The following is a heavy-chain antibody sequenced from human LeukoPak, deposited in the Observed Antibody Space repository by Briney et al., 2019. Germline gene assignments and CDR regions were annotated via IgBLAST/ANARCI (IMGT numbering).Heavy chain of an antibody. CDR3: ARQKASGVGLSRYWYFDL. Sequence: SETLSLTCTVSGGSINVYYWSWIRQPPGGGLDWIGYIYHSGSTNYNPSLKSRVTISVDTSNNQFSLKLSSVTAADTAVYYCARQKASGVGLSRYWYFDLWGRGTLVTVSS. V-gene: IGHV4-59*08. CDR2: IYHSGST. J-gene: IGHJ2*01. D-gene: IGHD3-3*01. CDR1: GGSINVYY.